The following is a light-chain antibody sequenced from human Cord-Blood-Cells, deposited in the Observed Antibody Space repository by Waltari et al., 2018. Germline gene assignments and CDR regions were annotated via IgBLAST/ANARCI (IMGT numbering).Light chain of an antibody. Sequence: DIVLTQSPATLSVSPGERATLSCRASQSVSSNLAWYRQKPGQAPRLLIYGASTWATGIPARFSGSGSGREFTLTISSRQSEDFAVYYCQQCKNWPYTFGQGTKLEIK. J-gene: IGKJ2*01. V-gene: IGKV3-15*01. CDR1: QSVSSN. CDR2: GAS. CDR3: QQCKNWPYT.